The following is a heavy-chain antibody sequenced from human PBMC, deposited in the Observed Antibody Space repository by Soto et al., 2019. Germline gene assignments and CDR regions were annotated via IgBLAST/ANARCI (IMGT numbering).Heavy chain of an antibody. CDR1: GGTFSSYA. CDR2: IIPIFGTA. CDR3: ARDHDYYDSRGYYHWFDP. J-gene: IGHJ5*02. D-gene: IGHD3-22*01. Sequence: SVKVSCKASGGTFSSYAISWVRQAPGQGLEWMGGIIPIFGTANYAQKFQGRVTITADKSTSTAYMELSSLRSEDTAVYYCARDHDYYDSRGYYHWFDPWGQGTLVTVSS. V-gene: IGHV1-69*06.